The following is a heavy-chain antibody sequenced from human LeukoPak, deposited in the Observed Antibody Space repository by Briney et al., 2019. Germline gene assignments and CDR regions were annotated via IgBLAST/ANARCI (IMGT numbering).Heavy chain of an antibody. Sequence: ASVKVSCKVSGYTLTELSMHWVRQAPGKGLEWMGGFDPEDGETIYAQKFQGRVTMTEDTSTDTAYMELSSLRSEDTAVYYCATDANWNDRAIRGGWFDPWGQGTLVTVSS. V-gene: IGHV1-24*01. CDR1: GYTLTELS. CDR2: FDPEDGET. CDR3: ATDANWNDRAIRGGWFDP. J-gene: IGHJ5*02. D-gene: IGHD1-20*01.